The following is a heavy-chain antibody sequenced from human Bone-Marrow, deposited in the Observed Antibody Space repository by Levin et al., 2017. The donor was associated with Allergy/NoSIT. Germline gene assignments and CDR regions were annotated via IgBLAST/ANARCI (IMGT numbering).Heavy chain of an antibody. D-gene: IGHD6-19*01. V-gene: IGHV3-7*01. CDR2: IKQDGSEK. CDR1: GFKFTNYW. Sequence: GGSLRLSCVASGFKFTNYWLTWVRQAPGKGLEWVANIKQDGSEKYYVASVKGRFTISRDTAQNSLYLQMNSLRAEATGVYYCARDKGIALSGSLDYYYGMDVWGQGTTVIVSS. CDR3: ARDKGIALSGSLDYYYGMDV. J-gene: IGHJ6*02.